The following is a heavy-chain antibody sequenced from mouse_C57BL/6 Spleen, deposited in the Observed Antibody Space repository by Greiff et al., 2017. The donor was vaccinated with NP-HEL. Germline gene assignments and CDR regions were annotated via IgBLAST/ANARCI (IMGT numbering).Heavy chain of an antibody. J-gene: IGHJ3*01. D-gene: IGHD3-2*02. V-gene: IGHV5-6*01. Sequence: EVMLVESGGDLVKPGGSLKLSCAASGFTFSSYGMSWVRQTPDKRLEWVATISSGGSYTYYPDSVKGRFTLSRDNAKNNMYLQMSSLKSEDTAMYDCARQTAQAEFAYWGQGTLVTVSA. CDR2: ISSGGSYT. CDR3: ARQTAQAEFAY. CDR1: GFTFSSYG.